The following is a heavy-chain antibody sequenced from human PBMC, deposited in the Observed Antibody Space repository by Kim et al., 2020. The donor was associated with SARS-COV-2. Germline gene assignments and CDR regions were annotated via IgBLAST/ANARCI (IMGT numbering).Heavy chain of an antibody. CDR3: ARVFLGSSSWYWFDS. D-gene: IGHD6-13*01. Sequence: GGSLRLSCAAPGFTFSDYYMSWIRQAPGKGLEWVSYISSTTGYTKYADSVKGRFTIYRDNTKNSLHLQMNSLRAEDTAVYYCARVFLGSSSWYWFDSWGQGTPVTVSS. CDR2: ISSTTGYT. V-gene: IGHV3-11*05. CDR1: GFTFSDYY. J-gene: IGHJ5*01.